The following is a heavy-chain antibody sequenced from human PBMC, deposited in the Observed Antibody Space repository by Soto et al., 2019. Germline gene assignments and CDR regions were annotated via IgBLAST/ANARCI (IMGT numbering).Heavy chain of an antibody. CDR1: GFTFDDYA. J-gene: IGHJ6*02. CDR2: ISWNSGSI. CDR3: AKEELGYCSSTSCYYYGMDV. V-gene: IGHV3-9*01. D-gene: IGHD2-2*01. Sequence: SLRLSCAASGFTFDDYAMHWVRQAPGKGLEWVSGISWNSGSIGYADSVKGRFTISRDNAKNSLYLQMNSLRAEDTALYYCAKEELGYCSSTSCYYYGMDVWGQGTTVTVSS.